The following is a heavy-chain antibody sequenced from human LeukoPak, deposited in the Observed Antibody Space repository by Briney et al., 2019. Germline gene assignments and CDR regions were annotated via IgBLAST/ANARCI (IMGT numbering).Heavy chain of an antibody. CDR1: GFNYSSYT. J-gene: IGHJ4*02. Sequence: GGSLRLSCAASGFNYSSYTMNWVRQAPGMGLEWLSYISASRGITYYADSVKGRFTISRDNAKNSLYLQMNSLRAEDTAVYYCALGEPRSPFDYWGQGTLVTVSS. CDR3: ALGEPRSPFDY. V-gene: IGHV3-48*01. D-gene: IGHD1-26*01. CDR2: ISASRGIT.